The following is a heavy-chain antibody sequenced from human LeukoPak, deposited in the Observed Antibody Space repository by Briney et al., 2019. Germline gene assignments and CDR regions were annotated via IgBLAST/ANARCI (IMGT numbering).Heavy chain of an antibody. CDR1: GFTFSVYS. J-gene: IGHJ4*02. CDR2: ITSNSATI. V-gene: IGHV3-48*02. D-gene: IGHD3-16*01. CDR3: ARSVGGHFDY. Sequence: GGSLRLSCAASGFTFSVYSMNWVRQPPGMGLEWVSYITSNSATIQYADSVKGRLTISRDNAKNSLSLQMNSLRDEDTAVYYCARSVGGHFDYWGQGTLVTVSS.